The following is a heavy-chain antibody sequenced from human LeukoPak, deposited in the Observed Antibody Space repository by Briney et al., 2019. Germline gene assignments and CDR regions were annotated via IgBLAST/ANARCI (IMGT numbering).Heavy chain of an antibody. CDR1: GFTFSSYW. CDR3: AKDDSRGYYLDAFDI. Sequence: PGGSLRLSCAASGFTFSSYWMTWVRQAPGKGLEWVANIKQDGSEKYYVDFVKGRFTISRDNAKNSLYLQMNSLRAEDTAVYYCAKDDSRGYYLDAFDIWGQGTIVTVSS. D-gene: IGHD3-22*01. V-gene: IGHV3-7*03. CDR2: IKQDGSEK. J-gene: IGHJ3*02.